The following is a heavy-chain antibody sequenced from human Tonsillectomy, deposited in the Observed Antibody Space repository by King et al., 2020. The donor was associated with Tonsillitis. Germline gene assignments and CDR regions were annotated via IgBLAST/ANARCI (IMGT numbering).Heavy chain of an antibody. CDR3: AKETSLYATSAYYRM. J-gene: IGHJ4*02. CDR2: ISWNSGSA. CDR1: GFTFDDYA. V-gene: IGHV3-9*01. D-gene: IGHD3-22*01. Sequence: VQLVESGGGLVQPGRSLRLSCAASGFTFDDYAMHWVRQAPGKGLEWVSGISWNSGSADDADSVKGRFNISRANAKNSLYLQMNILRPEDTALYYCAKETSLYATSAYYRMGGQGPRDPVP.